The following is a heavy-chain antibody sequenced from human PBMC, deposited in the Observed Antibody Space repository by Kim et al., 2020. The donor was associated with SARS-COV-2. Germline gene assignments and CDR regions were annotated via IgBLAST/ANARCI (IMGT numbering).Heavy chain of an antibody. V-gene: IGHV3-33*06. CDR1: GFTFSSYA. J-gene: IGHJ1*01. Sequence: GGSLRLSCAASGFTFSSYAMHWVRQAPGKGLEWVAVIWYDGSNKYYADSVKGRFTISRDNSKNTLYLQMNSLRAEDTAVYYCANDYGDYISPRWAGYFQHWGQGTLVTVSS. D-gene: IGHD4-17*01. CDR3: ANDYGDYISPRWAGYFQH. CDR2: IWYDGSNK.